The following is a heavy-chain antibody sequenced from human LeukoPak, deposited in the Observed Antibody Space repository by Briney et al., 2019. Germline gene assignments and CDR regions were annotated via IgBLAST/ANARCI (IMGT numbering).Heavy chain of an antibody. J-gene: IGHJ4*02. CDR2: IRYDGSNK. Sequence: PGGSLRLSYAASGFTFSSYGMHWVRQAPGKGLEWVAFIRYDGSNKYYADSVKGRFTISRDNSKNTLYLQMNSLRAEDTAVYYCAKDGGSQGSFFDYWGQGTLVTVSS. CDR3: AKDGGSQGSFFDY. D-gene: IGHD2-15*01. V-gene: IGHV3-30*02. CDR1: GFTFSSYG.